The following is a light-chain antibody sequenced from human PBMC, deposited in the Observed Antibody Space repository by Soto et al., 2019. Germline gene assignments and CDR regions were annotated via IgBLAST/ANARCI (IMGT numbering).Light chain of an antibody. V-gene: IGKV1-9*01. Sequence: DIQLTQSPSFLSASVGDRIIITCRASQGIDHYLTWFQQIPGKAPKLLIYGATALQSGVPSRFSGSGFGTEFTLAISSLQPEDFATYYCQQIRSYPFTFGPGTTVEIK. CDR2: GAT. J-gene: IGKJ3*01. CDR1: QGIDHY. CDR3: QQIRSYPFT.